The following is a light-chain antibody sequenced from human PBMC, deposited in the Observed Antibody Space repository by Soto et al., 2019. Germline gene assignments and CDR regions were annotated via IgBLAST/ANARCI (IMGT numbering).Light chain of an antibody. CDR1: QSISSY. CDR3: QQYNSYSWT. Sequence: DIQMTQSPSTLSASVGDRVTITCRASQSISSYSAWYQQKPGKAPKLLIYKASSLESGVPSRFSGSGSGTEFTLTVSSLQPDDFATYYCQQYNSYSWTFGQGTKVEIK. J-gene: IGKJ1*01. CDR2: KAS. V-gene: IGKV1-5*03.